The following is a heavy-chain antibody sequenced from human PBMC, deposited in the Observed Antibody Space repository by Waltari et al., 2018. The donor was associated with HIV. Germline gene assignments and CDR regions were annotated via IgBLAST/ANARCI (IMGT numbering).Heavy chain of an antibody. Sequence: QVQLVQSGAEVKKPGSSVKVSCKASGGTFSSYAISWMRPAPGQGLEWRGWIIPIFDTSNYAQKFQGRVTITADESTSTAYMELSSLRSDDTAVYYCARELKQLSPQDYDSPPRGFDIWGQGTMVTVSS. CDR3: ARELKQLSPQDYDSPPRGFDI. CDR2: IIPIFDTS. J-gene: IGHJ3*02. CDR1: GGTFSSYA. D-gene: IGHD3-22*01. V-gene: IGHV1-69*12.